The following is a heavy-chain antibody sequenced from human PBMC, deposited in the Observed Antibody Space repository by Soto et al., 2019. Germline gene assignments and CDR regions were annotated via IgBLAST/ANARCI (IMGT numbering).Heavy chain of an antibody. CDR3: ASAYYGDSLFDY. D-gene: IGHD4-17*01. CDR2: IYYSGST. J-gene: IGHJ4*02. CDR1: GGSISSYY. V-gene: IGHV4-59*01. Sequence: SETLSLTCTVSGGSISSYYWSWIRQPPGKGLEWIGYIYYSGSTNYNPSLKSRVTISVDTSKNQFSLKLSSVTAADTAVYYCASAYYGDSLFDYWGQGTLVTVSS.